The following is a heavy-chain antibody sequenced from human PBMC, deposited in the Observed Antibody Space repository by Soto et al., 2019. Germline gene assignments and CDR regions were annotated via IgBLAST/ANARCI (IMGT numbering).Heavy chain of an antibody. CDR3: ATPAVGAATPYDAFDI. D-gene: IGHD2-15*01. V-gene: IGHV4-31*03. J-gene: IGHJ3*02. CDR2: IYYSGST. CDR1: GGSISSGGYY. Sequence: SETLSLTCTVSGGSISSGGYYWSWIRQHPGKGLEWIGYIYYSGSTYYNPSLKSRVTISVDTSKNQFSLKLSSVTAADTAVYYCATPAVGAATPYDAFDIWGQGTMVTVSS.